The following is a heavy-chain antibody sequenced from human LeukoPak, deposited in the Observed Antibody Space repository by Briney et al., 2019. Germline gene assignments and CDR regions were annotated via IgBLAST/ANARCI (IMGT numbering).Heavy chain of an antibody. CDR2: LNINDRT. Sequence: GGSLRLSCTASGFTLNNFAMSWVRQAPGKGLEWVSLLNINDRTSYADSVKGRFAVSRDNSMNRLFLQMNNLRADDTAIYYCAKHPPTGNFDYWGQGTLVTVSS. D-gene: IGHD1-14*01. V-gene: IGHV3-23*01. CDR3: AKHPPTGNFDY. CDR1: GFTLNNFA. J-gene: IGHJ4*02.